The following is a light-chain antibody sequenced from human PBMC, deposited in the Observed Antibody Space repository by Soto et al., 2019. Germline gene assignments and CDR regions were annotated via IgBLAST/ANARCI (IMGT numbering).Light chain of an antibody. CDR2: DVS. J-gene: IGLJ3*02. CDR3: CSYAGSYTWV. V-gene: IGLV2-11*01. Sequence: QSVLTQPRSVSGSPGQSVTISCTGTNSDVGGYNYVSWYQQYLGKAPKLMIYDVSKRPSGVPDRFSGSESGNTASLTISGLQAEDEADYYCCSYAGSYTWVFGGGTKVTVL. CDR1: NSDVGGYNY.